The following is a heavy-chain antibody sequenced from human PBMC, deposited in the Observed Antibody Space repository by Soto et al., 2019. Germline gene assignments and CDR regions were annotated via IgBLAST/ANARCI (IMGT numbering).Heavy chain of an antibody. D-gene: IGHD2-8*01. CDR3: ARGDSKHCYNGVCTFFYNHEMDV. Sequence: GSSVKVSCKASGYSFTDYHIHWVRQAPGQGLEWLGRINPKSGGTSTAQKFQGWVTMTTDTSISTASMELTRLTSDDTAIYYCARGDSKHCYNGVCTFFYNHEMDVWG. V-gene: IGHV1-2*04. CDR1: GYSFTDYH. CDR2: INPKSGGT. J-gene: IGHJ6*02.